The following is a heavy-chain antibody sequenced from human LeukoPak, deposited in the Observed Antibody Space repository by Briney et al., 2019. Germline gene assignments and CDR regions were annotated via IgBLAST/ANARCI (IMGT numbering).Heavy chain of an antibody. CDR1: GGSFNGHH. D-gene: IGHD5-18*01. CDR2: IKHSGST. V-gene: IGHV4-34*01. J-gene: IGHJ6*03. Sequence: SETLSLTCAVYGGSFNGHHWTWIRQAPGKGLEWIAEIKHSGSTNYYPSSKNRLTITSNTYNNHFPHQQSSVTAADTTVYYCAGGTTVDTFQAGTYYFYRDVGGKGTTVAVS. CDR3: AGGTTVDTFQAGTYYFYRDV.